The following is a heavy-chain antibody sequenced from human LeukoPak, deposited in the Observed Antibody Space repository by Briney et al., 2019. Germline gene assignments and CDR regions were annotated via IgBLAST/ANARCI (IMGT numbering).Heavy chain of an antibody. CDR3: ARVTTMGYDSSGYFRTYYYYYMDV. CDR1: GFTFSSYA. CDR2: ISYDGSNK. V-gene: IGHV3-30*04. J-gene: IGHJ6*03. Sequence: GGSLRLSCAASGFTFSSYAMHWVRQAPGKGLEWGAVISYDGSNKYYADSVKGRFTISRDNSKNTLYLQMNSLRAEDTAVYYCARVTTMGYDSSGYFRTYYYYYMDVWGKGTTVTVSS. D-gene: IGHD3-22*01.